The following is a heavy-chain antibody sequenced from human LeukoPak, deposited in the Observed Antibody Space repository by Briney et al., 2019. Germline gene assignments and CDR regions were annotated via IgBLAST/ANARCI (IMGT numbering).Heavy chain of an antibody. Sequence: GGSLRLSCAASGFTFSSHALSWVRQAPGKGLEWVSSLSGSGYNTYYADSVKGRFTISRDNSKNTVYLQMNSLRAEDTAVYYCAIPRPYGTTWYGAIEYWGQGSLVTVSS. CDR1: GFTFSSHA. J-gene: IGHJ4*02. CDR2: LSGSGYNT. V-gene: IGHV3-23*01. D-gene: IGHD6-13*01. CDR3: AIPRPYGTTWYGAIEY.